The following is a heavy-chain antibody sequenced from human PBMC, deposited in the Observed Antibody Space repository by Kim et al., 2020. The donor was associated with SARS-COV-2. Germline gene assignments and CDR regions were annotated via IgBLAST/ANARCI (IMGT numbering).Heavy chain of an antibody. CDR3: ASRSSAISWPLFDY. V-gene: IGHV1-2*06. CDR1: GYTFTDYY. Sequence: ASVKVSCKASGYTFTDYYIHWVRQAPGQGLEWMGRINSNSGVTEYAQSFQGRVTMTRDRSISTAYMEVSSLTPDDTAVYFCASRSSAISWPLFDYWGHGTLVTVSS. CDR2: INSNSGVT. D-gene: IGHD6-13*01. J-gene: IGHJ4*01.